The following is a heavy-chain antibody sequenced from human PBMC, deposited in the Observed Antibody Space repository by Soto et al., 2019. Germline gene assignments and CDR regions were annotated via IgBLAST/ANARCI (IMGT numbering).Heavy chain of an antibody. V-gene: IGHV4-34*01. Sequence: QVQLQQWGAGLLKPSETLSLTCAVYGVSFSGYYWSWIRQPPGKGLEWIGEINHSGSTNYNPSLKSRVTISVDTSKNQFSLTLSSVTAADTAVYYCARAWGGVPDYWGQGTLVTVSS. CDR1: GVSFSGYY. CDR3: ARAWGGVPDY. J-gene: IGHJ4*02. CDR2: INHSGST. D-gene: IGHD3-16*01.